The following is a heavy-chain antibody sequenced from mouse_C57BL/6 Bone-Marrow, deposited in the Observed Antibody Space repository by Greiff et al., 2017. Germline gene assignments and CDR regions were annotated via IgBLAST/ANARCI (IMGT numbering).Heavy chain of an antibody. J-gene: IGHJ2*01. CDR3: ARDYGNKNYFDY. D-gene: IGHD1-1*01. Sequence: VQLQQSGAELVKPGASVKLSCTASGFNIKDYYMPWVKQRTEQGLEWIGRIDSEDGETKYAPKFQGKAPITADASSNASYLQLSSLTSEDTAVYYCARDYGNKNYFDYWGQGTTLTVSS. CDR2: IDSEDGET. CDR1: GFNIKDYY. V-gene: IGHV14-2*01.